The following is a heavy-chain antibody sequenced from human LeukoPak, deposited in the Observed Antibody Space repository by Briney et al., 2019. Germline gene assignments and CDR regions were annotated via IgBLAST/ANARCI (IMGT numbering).Heavy chain of an antibody. V-gene: IGHV3-23*01. CDR2: ISGSGGST. D-gene: IGHD2-2*01. CDR1: GFTFSSYA. J-gene: IGHJ4*02. Sequence: PGGSLRLSCAASGFTFSSYAMSWVRQAPGKGLEWVSAISGSGGSTYYADSVKGRSTISRDNSKNTLYLQMNSLRAEDTAVYYCAKAPSVTGSSTSCLDYWGQGTLVTVSS. CDR3: AKAPSVTGSSTSCLDY.